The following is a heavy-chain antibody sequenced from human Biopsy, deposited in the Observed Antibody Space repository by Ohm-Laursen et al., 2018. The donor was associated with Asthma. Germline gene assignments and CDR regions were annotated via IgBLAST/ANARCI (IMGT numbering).Heavy chain of an antibody. CDR2: INSVFGTT. V-gene: IGHV1-69*13. Sequence: VKISCKSLGGTFNTYVIGWVRQAPGQGLEWLGGINSVFGTTTYPQKFQDRVTITADDSTSTVYMELSSLRSEDTAVYYCARKAGSCISRNCYSLDFWGQGTLVTVSS. J-gene: IGHJ4*02. CDR1: GGTFNTYV. D-gene: IGHD2-2*01. CDR3: ARKAGSCISRNCYSLDF.